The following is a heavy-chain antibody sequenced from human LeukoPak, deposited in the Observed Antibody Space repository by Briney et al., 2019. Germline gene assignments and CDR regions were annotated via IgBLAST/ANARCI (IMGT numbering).Heavy chain of an antibody. CDR3: ARGGYLMVRGVIQAYYFDY. CDR1: GGSFSGYF. J-gene: IGHJ4*02. CDR2: INHSGNT. Sequence: SETLSLTCAVHGGSFSGYFWSWIRQPPGKGLEWIGEINHSGNTNYNLSLKSRVTISVDTSKNQFSLKLSSVTAADTAVYYCARGGYLMVRGVIQAYYFDYWGQGTLVTVSS. D-gene: IGHD3-10*01. V-gene: IGHV4-34*01.